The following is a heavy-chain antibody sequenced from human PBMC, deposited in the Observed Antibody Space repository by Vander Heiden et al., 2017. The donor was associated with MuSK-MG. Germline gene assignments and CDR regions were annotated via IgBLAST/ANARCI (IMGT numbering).Heavy chain of an antibody. Sequence: QVQLVESGGGLVKPGGSLRPSCAAPGFTFSDYYMSWIRQVPGKGLEWVSYISSSSSYTNYADSVKGRFTISRDNAKNSLYLQMNSLRAEDTAVYYCARVGGNQYYFDYWGQGTLVTVSS. V-gene: IGHV3-11*06. CDR1: GFTFSDYY. CDR3: ARVGGNQYYFDY. D-gene: IGHD2-15*01. CDR2: ISSSSSYT. J-gene: IGHJ4*02.